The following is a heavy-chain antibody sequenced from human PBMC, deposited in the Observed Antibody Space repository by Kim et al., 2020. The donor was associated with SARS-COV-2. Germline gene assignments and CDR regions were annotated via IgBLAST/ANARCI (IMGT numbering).Heavy chain of an antibody. J-gene: IGHJ4*02. V-gene: IGHV1-46*01. D-gene: IGHD7-27*01. Sequence: TYAQKFQGRVPMTRDRATSTVYMELSSLRSEDTAVYYCARALGKQPTLNYWGQGTLVTVSS. CDR3: ARALGKQPTLNY.